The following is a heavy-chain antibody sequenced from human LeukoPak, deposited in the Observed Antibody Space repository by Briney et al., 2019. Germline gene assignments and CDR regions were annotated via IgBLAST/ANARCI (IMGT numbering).Heavy chain of an antibody. J-gene: IGHJ4*02. CDR2: INPNSGGT. V-gene: IGHV1-2*04. D-gene: IGHD6-13*01. Sequence: ASVKVSCKASGYTFTSYYMHWVRQAPGQGLEWMGWINPNSGGTNYAQKFQGWVTMTRDTSISTAYMELSRLRSDDTAVYYCARGSQQLVQYDYWGQGTLVTVSS. CDR1: GYTFTSYY. CDR3: ARGSQQLVQYDY.